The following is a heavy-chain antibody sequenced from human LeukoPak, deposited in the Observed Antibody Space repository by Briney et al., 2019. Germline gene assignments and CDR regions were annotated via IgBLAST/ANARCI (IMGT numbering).Heavy chain of an antibody. Sequence: SLRLSCKASGFTFSRYWMHWVRQAPGKGLVWVSRIKSDGKTNYADSVKGRFTISRDNAKNTVSLQMNSLRADDTGVYYCARAPSEVGGYYPEYFRHWGQGTLVTVSS. CDR2: IKSDGKT. CDR1: GFTFSRYW. V-gene: IGHV3-74*01. D-gene: IGHD3-22*01. J-gene: IGHJ1*01. CDR3: ARAPSEVGGYYPEYFRH.